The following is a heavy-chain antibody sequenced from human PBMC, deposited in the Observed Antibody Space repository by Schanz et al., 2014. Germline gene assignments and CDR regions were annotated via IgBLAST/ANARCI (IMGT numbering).Heavy chain of an antibody. J-gene: IGHJ4*02. CDR3: AKEGSIYWDRSVDY. CDR1: GFTFSGYG. Sequence: VQLVESGGGLVQPGESLRVSCAASGFTFSGYGMHWVRQAPGKGLEWVSYIGGSGSDTYYADSVRGRFTISRDNSKNTLYLQMSSLRPEDTAVYYCAKEGSIYWDRSVDYWGQGTLVTVSS. D-gene: IGHD1-26*01. CDR2: IGGSGSDT. V-gene: IGHV3-NL1*01.